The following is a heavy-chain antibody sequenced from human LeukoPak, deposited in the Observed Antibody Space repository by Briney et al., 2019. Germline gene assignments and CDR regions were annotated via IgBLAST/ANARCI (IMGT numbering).Heavy chain of an antibody. J-gene: IGHJ6*02. D-gene: IGHD3-3*01. CDR2: IYYVGSP. V-gene: IGHV4-39*01. CDR3: ARLPITKRAMDV. CDR1: GDSIRSGDSY. Sequence: SETLSLTCSVSGDSIRSGDSYWGWLRQDPRRGLEGIASIYYVGSPHYNPSLNSRRVTLSVDTTKNQFSLTLTSVTAADTAIYYCARLPITKRAMDVWGQGTTVTVSS.